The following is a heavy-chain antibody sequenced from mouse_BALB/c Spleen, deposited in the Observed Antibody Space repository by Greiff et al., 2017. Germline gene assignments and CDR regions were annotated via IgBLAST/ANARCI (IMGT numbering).Heavy chain of an antibody. D-gene: IGHD1-2*01. CDR1: GYTFTSYW. CDR3: AITTAKYYFDY. J-gene: IGHJ2*01. V-gene: IGHV1-87*01. Sequence: VQLQQSGAELARPGASVKLSCKASGYTFTSYWMQWVKQRPGQGLEWIGAIYPGDGDTRYTQKFKGKATLTADKSSSTAYMQLSSLASEDSAVYYCAITTAKYYFDYWGQGTTLTVSS. CDR2: IYPGDGDT.